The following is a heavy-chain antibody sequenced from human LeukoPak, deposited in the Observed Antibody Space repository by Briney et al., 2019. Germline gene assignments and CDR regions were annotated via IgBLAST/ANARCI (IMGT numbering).Heavy chain of an antibody. CDR1: GFPFSSYW. Sequence: GGSLRLSCVASGFPFSSYWMTWVRQAPGKGLEWVANIKQDGSKKSYVDSVKGRFTISRDNAKNSLYLQMNSLRAEDTAKYYCTRVGYIDEGIDYWGQGTLVTVSS. V-gene: IGHV3-7*04. CDR3: TRVGYIDEGIDY. D-gene: IGHD5-24*01. CDR2: IKQDGSKK. J-gene: IGHJ4*02.